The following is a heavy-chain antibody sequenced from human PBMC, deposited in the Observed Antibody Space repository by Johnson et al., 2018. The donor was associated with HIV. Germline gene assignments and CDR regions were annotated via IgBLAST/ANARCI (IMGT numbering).Heavy chain of an antibody. J-gene: IGHJ3*02. CDR1: GFIFSSYA. Sequence: VQLVESGGGLVQPGGSLRLSCAASGFIFSSYAMHWVRQAPGKGLQYVSAISSNGGSTYYANSVKGRFTISRDNSRNSLYLKMNSLRAEDTAVYYCAREPLAHYTFWSAYLHAFDIWGQGTMVTVSS. V-gene: IGHV3-64*01. CDR3: AREPLAHYTFWSAYLHAFDI. D-gene: IGHD3-3*01. CDR2: ISSNGGST.